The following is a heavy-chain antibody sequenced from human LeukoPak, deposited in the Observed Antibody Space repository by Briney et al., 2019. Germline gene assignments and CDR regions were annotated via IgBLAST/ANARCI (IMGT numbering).Heavy chain of an antibody. CDR3: AKDGDAVVVVAAYFDY. V-gene: IGHV3-21*04. J-gene: IGHJ4*02. CDR2: ISSSSSYI. Sequence: PGGSLRLSCAASGFTFSSYSMNWVRQAPGKGLEWVSSISSSSSYIYYADSVKGRFTISRDNSKNTLYLQMNSLRAEDTAVYYCAKDGDAVVVVAAYFDYWGQGTLVTVSS. CDR1: GFTFSSYS. D-gene: IGHD2-15*01.